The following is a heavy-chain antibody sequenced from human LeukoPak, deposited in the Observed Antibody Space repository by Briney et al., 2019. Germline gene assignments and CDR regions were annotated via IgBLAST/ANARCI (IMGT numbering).Heavy chain of an antibody. CDR1: GYTFTSYY. CDR2: INPSGGST. D-gene: IGHD6-19*01. J-gene: IGHJ4*02. Sequence: ASVKVSCKASGYTFTSYYMHWVRQAPGQGLEWMGIINPSGGSTSYAQKFQGRVTMTRDTSTSTVYMELSSLRSEDTAVYYCARVAVAGTGRYYFDYWGQGTLVTVSS. V-gene: IGHV1-46*01. CDR3: ARVAVAGTGRYYFDY.